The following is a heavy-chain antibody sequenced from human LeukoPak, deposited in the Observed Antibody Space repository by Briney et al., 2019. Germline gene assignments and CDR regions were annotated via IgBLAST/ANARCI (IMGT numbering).Heavy chain of an antibody. CDR2: INPNSGGT. V-gene: IGHV1-2*06. CDR1: GYTFTSYY. CDR3: ARVRPRYGDYFDY. J-gene: IGHJ4*02. D-gene: IGHD4-17*01. Sequence: ASVKVSCKASGYTFTSYYMHWVRQAPGQGLEWLGRINPNSGGTNYAQKFQGRVTMTRDTSIGTVYVELSRLRFDDTAVYYCARVRPRYGDYFDYWGQGTLVTVSS.